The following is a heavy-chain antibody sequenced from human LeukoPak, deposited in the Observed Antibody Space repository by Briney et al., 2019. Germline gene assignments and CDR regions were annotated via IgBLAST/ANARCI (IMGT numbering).Heavy chain of an antibody. D-gene: IGHD3-22*01. CDR3: ARASGCNGYWFLCAFDI. CDR1: GYTFTGYY. Sequence: ASVKVSCKASGYTFTGYYMHWVRQAPGQGLEWMGWINPNSGGTNYAQKFQGRVTMTRDTSISTAYMELSRLRSDDTAVYYCARASGCNGYWFLCAFDIWGQGTMVTVSS. J-gene: IGHJ3*02. V-gene: IGHV1-2*02. CDR2: INPNSGGT.